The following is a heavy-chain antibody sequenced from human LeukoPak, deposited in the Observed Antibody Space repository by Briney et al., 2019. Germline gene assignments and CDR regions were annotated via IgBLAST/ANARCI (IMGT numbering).Heavy chain of an antibody. Sequence: PGGSLRLSCAASGFTFSSYAMSWVRQAPGKGLEWVSALNAGGGNTYYADSVKGRFTISRDSSRDTLHLQMNSLRAEDTAIYYCAKDVRHTSMVPSYFGYWGQGTLVTVSS. CDR2: LNAGGGNT. CDR3: AKDVRHTSMVPSYFGY. V-gene: IGHV3-23*01. J-gene: IGHJ4*02. CDR1: GFTFSSYA. D-gene: IGHD5-18*01.